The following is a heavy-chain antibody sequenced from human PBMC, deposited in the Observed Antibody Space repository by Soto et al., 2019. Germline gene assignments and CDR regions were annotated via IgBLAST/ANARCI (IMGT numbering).Heavy chain of an antibody. V-gene: IGHV3-23*01. CDR3: AKDLPPYRPLGNWFDP. D-gene: IGHD1-26*01. J-gene: IGHJ5*02. CDR1: GFTFSSYA. Sequence: GGSLRLSCAASGFTFSSYAMSWVRQAPGKGLEWVSAISGSGGSTYYADSVKGRFTISRDNSKNTLYLQMNSLRAEDTAVYYCAKDLPPYRPLGNWFDPWGQGTLVTVSS. CDR2: ISGSGGST.